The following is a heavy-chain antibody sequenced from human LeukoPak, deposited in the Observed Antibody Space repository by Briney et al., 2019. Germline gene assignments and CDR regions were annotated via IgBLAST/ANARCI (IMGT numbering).Heavy chain of an antibody. CDR2: ISSSGSTI. CDR3: ARTVVVVVAAPPYSDY. D-gene: IGHD2-15*01. CDR1: GFTFNDYY. Sequence: PGGSLRLSCAASGFTFNDYYMSWIGQAPGKGREGVSYISSSGSTIYYADSVKGRFTISRDNAKNSLYLQMNSLRAEDTAVYYCARTVVVVVAAPPYSDYWGQGTLVTVSS. J-gene: IGHJ4*02. V-gene: IGHV3-11*01.